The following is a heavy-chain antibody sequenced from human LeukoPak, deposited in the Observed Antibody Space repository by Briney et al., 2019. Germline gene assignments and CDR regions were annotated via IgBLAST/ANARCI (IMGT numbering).Heavy chain of an antibody. CDR1: GFTFSTYW. CDR2: INNDGSRR. CDR3: ARDPYKGFDL. D-gene: IGHD3-10*01. Sequence: GGSLRLSGAASGFTFSTYWMHWVRQAPEKGLVWVSDINNDGSRRAYADSVKGRFTISRDNAKNTLYLQMNSLRAEDTAVYYCARDPYKGFDLWGQGTLVTVSS. J-gene: IGHJ5*02. V-gene: IGHV3-74*01.